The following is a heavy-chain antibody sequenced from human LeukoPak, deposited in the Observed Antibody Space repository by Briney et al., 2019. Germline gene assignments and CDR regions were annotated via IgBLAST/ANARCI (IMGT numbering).Heavy chain of an antibody. CDR1: GGSISSYY. CDR3: ARDENLSGYDPFDF. V-gene: IGHV4-4*07. CDR2: IFTSGSA. D-gene: IGHD5-12*01. Sequence: PSETLSLTCTVSGGSISSYYWSWIRQPAGKGLEWIGRIFTSGSANYNPSLESRVTMSVDTSKNQFSLKLSSVTAADTAVYYCARDENLSGYDPFDFWGQGTLVTVSS. J-gene: IGHJ4*02.